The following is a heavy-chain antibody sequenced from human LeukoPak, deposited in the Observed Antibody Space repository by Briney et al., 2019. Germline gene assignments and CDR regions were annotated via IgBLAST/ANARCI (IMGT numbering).Heavy chain of an antibody. CDR3: ARWHNRDYYYGMDV. CDR2: MNPNSGNT. CDR1: GYTFTSYD. D-gene: IGHD1/OR15-1a*01. J-gene: IGHJ6*02. V-gene: IGHV1-8*01. Sequence: GASVKVSCKASGYTFTSYDINWVRQATGQGLEWMGWMNPNSGNTGYAQKFQGRVTMTRSTSISTAYMELSSLRSEDTAVYYCARWHNRDYYYGMDVWGQGTTVTVSS.